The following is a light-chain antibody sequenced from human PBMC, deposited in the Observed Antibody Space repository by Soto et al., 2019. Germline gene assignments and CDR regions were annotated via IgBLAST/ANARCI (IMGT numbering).Light chain of an antibody. Sequence: QSALTQPRSGGGSPGQSVTNSCTGTTGDVGTYNLVPWYQHHPGKAPQLMIYDASKRPSGVPDRFSASKSGNTASLTISGLQAEDEADYSCCSYAGSFTWVFGGGTKVTVL. CDR1: TGDVGTYNL. CDR2: DAS. J-gene: IGLJ3*02. V-gene: IGLV2-11*01. CDR3: CSYAGSFTWV.